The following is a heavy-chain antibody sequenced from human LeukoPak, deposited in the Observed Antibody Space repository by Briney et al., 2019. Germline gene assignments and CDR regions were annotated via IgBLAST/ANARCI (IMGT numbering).Heavy chain of an antibody. J-gene: IGHJ4*02. CDR2: IYYSGST. CDR3: ARDRIYYGGRCFDY. D-gene: IGHD4-23*01. CDR1: GGSISSSSYY. Sequence: SETLSLTCTVSGGSISSSSYYWGWIRQPPGKGLEWIGSIYYSGSTYYNPSLKSRVTISVDTSKNQFSLKLSSVTAADTAVYYCARDRIYYGGRCFDYWGQGTLVTVSS. V-gene: IGHV4-39*07.